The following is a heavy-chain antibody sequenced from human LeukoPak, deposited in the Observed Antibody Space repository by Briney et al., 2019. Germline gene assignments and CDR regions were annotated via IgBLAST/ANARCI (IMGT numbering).Heavy chain of an antibody. CDR1: GFTFSGSA. J-gene: IGHJ6*02. D-gene: IGHD3-22*01. V-gene: IGHV3-73*01. CDR3: TRHDPYYYDSSGYYYELGAYGMDV. Sequence: PGGSLRLSCAASGFTFSGSAMHWVRRASGKGLEWVGRIRSKANSYATAYAASVKGRFTISRDDSKNTAYLQMNSLKTEDTAVYYCTRHDPYYYDSSGYYYELGAYGMDVWGQGTTVTVSS. CDR2: IRSKANSYAT.